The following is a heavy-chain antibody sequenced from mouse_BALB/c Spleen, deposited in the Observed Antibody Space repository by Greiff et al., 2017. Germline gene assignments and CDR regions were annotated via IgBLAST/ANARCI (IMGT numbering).Heavy chain of an antibody. CDR1: GFAFSSYD. D-gene: IGHD4-1*01. J-gene: IGHJ2*01. Sequence: EVMLVESGGGLVKPGGSLKLSCAASGFAFSSYDMSWVRQTPETRLEWVAYISSGGGSTYYPDTVKGRFTISRDNAKNTLYLQMSSLKSEDTAMYYCARTGNYFDYWGQGTTLTVSS. CDR2: ISSGGGST. CDR3: ARTGNYFDY. V-gene: IGHV5-12-1*01.